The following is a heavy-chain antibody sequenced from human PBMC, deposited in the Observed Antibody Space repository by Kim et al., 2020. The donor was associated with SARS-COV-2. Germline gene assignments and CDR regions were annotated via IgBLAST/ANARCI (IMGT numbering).Heavy chain of an antibody. CDR1: GYTFTSYG. V-gene: IGHV1-18*01. Sequence: ASVKVSCKASGYTFTSYGISWVRQAPGQGLEWMGWISAYNGNTNYAQKLQGRVTMTTDTSTSTAYMELRSLGSDDTAVYYCARDYYDSSGYYYPRLDYWGQGTLVTVSS. CDR2: ISAYNGNT. J-gene: IGHJ4*02. CDR3: ARDYYDSSGYYYPRLDY. D-gene: IGHD3-22*01.